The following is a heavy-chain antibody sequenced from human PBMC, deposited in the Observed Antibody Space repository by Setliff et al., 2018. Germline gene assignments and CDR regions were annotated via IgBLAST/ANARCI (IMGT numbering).Heavy chain of an antibody. CDR2: IHTSGTT. J-gene: IGHJ2*01. Sequence: SLTCTVSGGSISYYYWSWIRQPPGKGLELIGYIHTSGTTNYNPSLKSRVTVSVDTSKNQFSLRLNSVTAADTAVYYCARVAYYHDSSGYYYDLNWYFDLWGRGTLVTVSS. D-gene: IGHD3-22*01. CDR1: GGSISYYY. CDR3: ARVAYYHDSSGYYYDLNWYFDL. V-gene: IGHV4-4*08.